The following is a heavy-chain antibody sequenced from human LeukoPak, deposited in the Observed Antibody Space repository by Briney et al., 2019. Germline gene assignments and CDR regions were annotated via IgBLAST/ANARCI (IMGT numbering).Heavy chain of an antibody. CDR1: GFTFSAFA. V-gene: IGHV3-23*01. CDR2: ITDDGYNT. J-gene: IGHJ6*02. Sequence: GGSLRLSCAASGFTFSAFAMTWVRQAPGKGLEWVSTITDDGYNTYSADSVKGRITFSRDNSKNTLYLQMNSLRAEDTAVYYCAKDLALGYCSGGSCYWVAYYYYGMDVWGQGTTVTVSS. D-gene: IGHD2-15*01. CDR3: AKDLALGYCSGGSCYWVAYYYYGMDV.